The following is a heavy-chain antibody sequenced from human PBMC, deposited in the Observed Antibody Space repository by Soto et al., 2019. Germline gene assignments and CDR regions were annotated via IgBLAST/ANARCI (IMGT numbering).Heavy chain of an antibody. J-gene: IGHJ3*02. D-gene: IGHD2-15*01. CDR1: GYTFTSYG. CDR2: ISAYNGNT. Sequence: ASVKVSCKASGYTFTSYGISWVRQAPGQGLEWMGWISAYNGNTNYAQKLQGRVTMTTDTSTSTAYMELRSLRSDDTAVYYCASGDCSGGSCYGDAFDIWGQGTMVTVAS. CDR3: ASGDCSGGSCYGDAFDI. V-gene: IGHV1-18*01.